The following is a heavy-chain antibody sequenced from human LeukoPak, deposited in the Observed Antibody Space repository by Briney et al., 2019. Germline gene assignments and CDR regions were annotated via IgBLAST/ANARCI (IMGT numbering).Heavy chain of an antibody. CDR3: ARSSSSWLRGFDP. J-gene: IGHJ5*02. V-gene: IGHV4-30-2*01. CDR1: GVSISSGGYS. CDR2: IYHSGST. Sequence: SQTLSLTCAVSGVSISSGGYSWSWIRQPPGKGLEWIGYIYHSGSTYYNPSLKSRVTISVDRSKKQFSLKLSSVTAADTAVYYCARSSSSWLRGFDPWGQGTLVTVSS. D-gene: IGHD6-13*01.